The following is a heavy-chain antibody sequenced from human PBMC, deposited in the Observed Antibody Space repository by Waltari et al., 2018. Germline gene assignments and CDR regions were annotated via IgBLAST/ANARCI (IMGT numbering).Heavy chain of an antibody. V-gene: IGHV4-4*02. CDR1: GDSVTSPNW. Sequence: QLQLQESGPGLVKPSGTLSLSCAVSGDSVTSPNWWSWVRQSPQRGLAWIGQVLSTGKTNYSPSFASRVTMSLDASNNQFSLKLTSATAADTAVYYCARDRGRGLYLDAWGPGTLVTVSP. D-gene: IGHD2-15*01. J-gene: IGHJ5*02. CDR2: VLSTGKT. CDR3: ARDRGRGLYLDA.